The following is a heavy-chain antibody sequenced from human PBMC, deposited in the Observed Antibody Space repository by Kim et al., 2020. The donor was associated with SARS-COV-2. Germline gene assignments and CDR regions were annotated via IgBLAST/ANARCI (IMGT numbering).Heavy chain of an antibody. D-gene: IGHD1-1*01. Sequence: SETLSLTCTVSGGPMNTRTYYWGWIRLPPGKGPEWIGSSFYNVGTYYNPSLKNRVTISVDSTMNQFSLRLSFVTAADTAVYYCAKLQEGTIEDYLG. CDR3: AKLQEGTIEDY. J-gene: IGHJ4*01. V-gene: IGHV4-39*01. CDR2: SFYNVGT. CDR1: GGPMNTRTYY.